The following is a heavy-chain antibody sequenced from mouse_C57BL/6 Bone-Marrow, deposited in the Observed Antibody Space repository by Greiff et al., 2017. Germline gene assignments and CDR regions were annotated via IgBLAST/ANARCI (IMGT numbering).Heavy chain of an antibody. CDR3: ARQEDWGYAMDY. V-gene: IGHV5-6*01. J-gene: IGHJ4*01. CDR1: GFTFSSYG. CDR2: ISSGGSYT. Sequence: EVQGVESGGDLVKPGGSLKLSCAASGFTFSSYGMSWVRQTPDKRLEWVATISSGGSYTYYPDSVKGRFTISRDNAKNTLYLQMSSLKSEDTAMYYCARQEDWGYAMDYWGQGTSVTVSS.